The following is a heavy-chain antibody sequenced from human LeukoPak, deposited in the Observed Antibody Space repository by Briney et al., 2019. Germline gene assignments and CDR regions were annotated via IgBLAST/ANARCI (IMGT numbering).Heavy chain of an antibody. Sequence: GGSLRLSCAASGFTFSSSAMSWVRQVPGKGLEWVSGISASGGSTYYADSVRGRFTISRDNSKNTLYVQMNSLRDEDTAVYYCAKDGLAAAGSYYYYGMDVWGQGTTVTVSS. D-gene: IGHD6-13*01. CDR3: AKDGLAAAGSYYYYGMDV. CDR1: GFTFSSSA. CDR2: ISASGGST. V-gene: IGHV3-23*01. J-gene: IGHJ6*02.